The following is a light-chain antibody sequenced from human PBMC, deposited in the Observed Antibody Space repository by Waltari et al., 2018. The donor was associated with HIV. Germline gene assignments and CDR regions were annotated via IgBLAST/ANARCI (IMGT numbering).Light chain of an antibody. J-gene: IGKJ4*01. Sequence: DIVMTQSPLSLPVTPGAPASISCRSSQSLLHSNGYSYLDWYLQKPGQSPQLLIYLGSNRASGVPDRFSGSGSGTDFTLKISRVEAEDAGMYYCMQGRQTPQVTFGGGTKVEIK. V-gene: IGKV2-28*01. CDR3: MQGRQTPQVT. CDR2: LGS. CDR1: QSLLHSNGYSY.